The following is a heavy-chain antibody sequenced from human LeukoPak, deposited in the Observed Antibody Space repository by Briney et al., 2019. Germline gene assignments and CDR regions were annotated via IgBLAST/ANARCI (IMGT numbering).Heavy chain of an antibody. CDR3: ARERIRTPYYGMDV. V-gene: IGHV1-18*01. CDR2: IRTYNGDT. J-gene: IGHJ6*02. CDR1: GYTFTNYA. Sequence: ASLKVSCKASGYTFTNYAISWVRQAPGQGLEWMGCIRTYNGDTNYAQKIQGRVTMTTDTSTNTAYMELRSLRSDDTAVYYCARERIRTPYYGMDVWGQGTTVTVS. D-gene: IGHD1-14*01.